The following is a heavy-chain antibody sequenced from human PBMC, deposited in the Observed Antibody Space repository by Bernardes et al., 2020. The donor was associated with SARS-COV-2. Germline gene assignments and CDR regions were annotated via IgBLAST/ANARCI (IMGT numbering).Heavy chain of an antibody. J-gene: IGHJ4*02. CDR2: TYYRSKWYN. CDR3: ARGFRDSGAWFNFDY. V-gene: IGHV6-1*01. CDR1: GDSVSSNSAT. Sequence: SQTLSLTCAISGDSVSSNSATWNWIRQSPSRGLEWLGRTYYRSKWYNDYAMSVKSRVIFNPDTSRNQFSLQLNSVTPEDTAVYFCARGFRDSGAWFNFDYWGQGTLVTVSS. D-gene: IGHD6-19*01.